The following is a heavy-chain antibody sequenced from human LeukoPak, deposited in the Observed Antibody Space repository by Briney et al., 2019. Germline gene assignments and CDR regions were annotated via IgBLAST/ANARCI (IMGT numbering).Heavy chain of an antibody. Sequence: GGSLRLSCAASGFTFSSYWMHWVRQAPGKGLVWVSRISSDGSSTNYTGSVKGRFTISRDNAKNTLYLQMNSLRAEDTAVYYCARVIRSGWEGELSDWGQGTLVTVSS. J-gene: IGHJ4*02. CDR3: ARVIRSGWEGELSD. D-gene: IGHD6-25*01. CDR2: ISSDGSST. CDR1: GFTFSSYW. V-gene: IGHV3-74*01.